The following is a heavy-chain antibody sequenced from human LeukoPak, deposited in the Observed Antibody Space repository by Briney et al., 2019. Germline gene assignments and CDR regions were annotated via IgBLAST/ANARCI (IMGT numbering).Heavy chain of an antibody. Sequence: GRSLRLSCAASGFTFDDYAMHWLRQAPGKGLEWVSGISWNSGSIGYADSVKGRFTISRDNTKNSLYLQMNSLRAEDMAFYYCAKDGSSGWDDAFDIWGQGTMVTVSS. CDR2: ISWNSGSI. CDR3: AKDGSSGWDDAFDI. D-gene: IGHD6-19*01. V-gene: IGHV3-9*03. J-gene: IGHJ3*02. CDR1: GFTFDDYA.